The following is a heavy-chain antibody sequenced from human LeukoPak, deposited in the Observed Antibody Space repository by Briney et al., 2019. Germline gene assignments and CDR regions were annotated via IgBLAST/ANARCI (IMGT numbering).Heavy chain of an antibody. CDR2: ITYSGADT. Sequence: GGSLRLSCAASGFTFTNYAMSWVRQAPGKGLEWVSAITYSGADTYYADSVKGRFTISRDSSKSPLYLQMSSLRADDTAVYYCAKADYGDYAFDYWGQGTLVTVSS. J-gene: IGHJ4*02. CDR1: GFTFTNYA. D-gene: IGHD4-17*01. CDR3: AKADYGDYAFDY. V-gene: IGHV3-23*01.